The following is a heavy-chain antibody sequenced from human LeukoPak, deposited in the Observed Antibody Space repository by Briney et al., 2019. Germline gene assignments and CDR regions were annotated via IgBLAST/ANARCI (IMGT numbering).Heavy chain of an antibody. CDR2: FSGSGGGT. V-gene: IGHV3-23*01. CDR3: ARSGYTRFDY. J-gene: IGHJ4*02. Sequence: GGSLRLSCAASGFTFDDYAMSWVRQAPGKGLEWVSAFSGSGGGTYYADSVKGRFTISRDNSKNTLYLQMNSLRAEDTAVYYCARSGYTRFDYWGQGTLVTVSS. D-gene: IGHD5-24*01. CDR1: GFTFDDYA.